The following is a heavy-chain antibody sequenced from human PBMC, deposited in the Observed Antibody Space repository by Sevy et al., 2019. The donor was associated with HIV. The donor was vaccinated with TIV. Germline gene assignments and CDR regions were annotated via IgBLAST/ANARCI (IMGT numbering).Heavy chain of an antibody. CDR2: IYTSGST. CDR3: XXXXXXXXXXXXXXXXXXXDIAXXRQGYYYYYYGMDV. J-gene: IGHJ6*02. Sequence: SETLSLTCTVSGGSISSYYWSWIRQPAGKGLEWIGRIYTSGSTNYNPSLKSRVTMSVDTSKNQFSLKLSSVTAADTXXXXXXXXXXXXXXXXXXXXXXXXDIAXXRQGYYYYYYGMDVWGQGTTVTVSS. D-gene: IGHD6-19*01. CDR1: GGSISSYY. V-gene: IGHV4-4*07.